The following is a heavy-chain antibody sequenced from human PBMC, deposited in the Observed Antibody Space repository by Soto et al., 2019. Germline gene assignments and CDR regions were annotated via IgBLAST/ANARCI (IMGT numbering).Heavy chain of an antibody. D-gene: IGHD1-7*01. V-gene: IGHV3-30*18. J-gene: IGHJ4*02. CDR3: ANVRNWNYADLEY. Sequence: QVQLVESGGGVVQPGRSLRLSCAASRFSFSVYGMHWVRQTPGKALEWVAAISYDGGNKHYADSVKGRFTVSRDNSKNTLYLQMNSLRGEDTAVYYCANVRNWNYADLEYWGQGTLVIVSS. CDR2: ISYDGGNK. CDR1: RFSFSVYG.